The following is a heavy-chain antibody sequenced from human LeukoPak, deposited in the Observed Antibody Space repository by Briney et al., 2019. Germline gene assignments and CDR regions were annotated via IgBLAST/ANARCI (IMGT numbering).Heavy chain of an antibody. Sequence: SQTLSLTCAISGDSVSSINGAWNRIRQSPSRGLEWVGRTYYRSKWYFDYAESLKGRVTISPDTSKNQFSLQLNSVIPEDTAIYYCTRDLGNTGWYTFDFWGQGTLVTVSS. D-gene: IGHD6-19*01. J-gene: IGHJ4*02. CDR1: GDSVSSINGA. V-gene: IGHV6-1*01. CDR2: TYYRSKWYF. CDR3: TRDLGNTGWYTFDF.